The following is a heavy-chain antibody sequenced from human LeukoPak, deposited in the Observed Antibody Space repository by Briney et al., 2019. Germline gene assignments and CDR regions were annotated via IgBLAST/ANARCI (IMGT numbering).Heavy chain of an antibody. Sequence: DSVKVSCKASGYTFTDYFMHWVRQAPGQGLEWMGWISPNSGGTNYAQNFQGRVTMTRDTSISAAYMELSRLRSDDTAVCYCARRDGYNSLDYWGQGTLVTLSS. CDR3: ARRDGYNSLDY. J-gene: IGHJ4*02. CDR1: GYTFTDYF. CDR2: ISPNSGGT. V-gene: IGHV1-2*02. D-gene: IGHD5-24*01.